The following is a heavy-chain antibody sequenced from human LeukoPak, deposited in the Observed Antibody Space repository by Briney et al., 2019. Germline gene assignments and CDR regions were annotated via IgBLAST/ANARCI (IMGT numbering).Heavy chain of an antibody. CDR3: ARDTRFFHYFDY. J-gene: IGHJ4*02. V-gene: IGHV1-18*01. CDR1: GYTFTSYG. CDR2: INAYNGNT. Sequence: GASVRVSCKASGYTFTSYGISWVRQAPGQGLEWMGWINAYNGNTNYAEKLQGRVTMTTDTSTSTSYMEVRSLRADDTAVYYCARDTRFFHYFDYWAEGTLLTVPS. D-gene: IGHD2-15*01.